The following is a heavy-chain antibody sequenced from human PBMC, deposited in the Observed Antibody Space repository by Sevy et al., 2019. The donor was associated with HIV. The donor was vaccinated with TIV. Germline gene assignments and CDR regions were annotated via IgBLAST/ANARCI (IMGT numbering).Heavy chain of an antibody. Sequence: GGSLRLSCAASGFTFRNYGMHWVRQAPGKGLEWVTFIRYDGSTKYYAHSVKGRFTISRDNSKNTVFLQMNSLRPADTAVYYCAEGLGMVQGALLSDDIWGQGTMVTVSS. D-gene: IGHD3-10*01. CDR3: AEGLGMVQGALLSDDI. V-gene: IGHV3-30*02. J-gene: IGHJ3*02. CDR2: IRYDGSTK. CDR1: GFTFRNYG.